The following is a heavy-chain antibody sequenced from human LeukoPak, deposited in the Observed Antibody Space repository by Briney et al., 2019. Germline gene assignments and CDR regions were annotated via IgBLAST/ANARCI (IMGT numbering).Heavy chain of an antibody. J-gene: IGHJ4*02. CDR1: GFTFSNYG. Sequence: GGSLRLSCAASGFTFSNYGMHWVRQAPGKGLEWVAFLRRDGSDKYYADSVKGRFTISRDNSKNTVYLQMSSLRAEDAAVYHCAKDPSLIAAEAYFDYWGQGTLVTVSS. V-gene: IGHV3-30*02. CDR3: AKDPSLIAAEAYFDY. CDR2: LRRDGSDK. D-gene: IGHD6-13*01.